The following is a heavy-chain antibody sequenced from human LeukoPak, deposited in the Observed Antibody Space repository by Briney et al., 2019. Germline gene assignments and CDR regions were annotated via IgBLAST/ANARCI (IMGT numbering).Heavy chain of an antibody. CDR1: GFTFSSFV. Sequence: GGSLRLSCAASGFTFSSFVMSWVRQAPGQGREWVANIKQDGSEKYYVASVKGRFTISRDNAKNSLYLQMNSLRAEDTAVYYCARVRLGVTRMYFDSWGQGTLVTVSS. D-gene: IGHD3-10*01. V-gene: IGHV3-7*01. CDR2: IKQDGSEK. CDR3: ARVRLGVTRMYFDS. J-gene: IGHJ4*02.